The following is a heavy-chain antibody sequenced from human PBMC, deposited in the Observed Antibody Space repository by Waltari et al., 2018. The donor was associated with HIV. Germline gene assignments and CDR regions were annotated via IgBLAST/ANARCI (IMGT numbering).Heavy chain of an antibody. D-gene: IGHD3-10*01. V-gene: IGHV4-30-4*01. CDR3: AKDPLGFGYYGMNV. CDR2: IYYSGRT. J-gene: IGHJ6*02. Sequence: QVQLQESDPGLVKPSQTLSLTCTVSGGPISSGDYYWSWIRQSPGKGLEWIGHIYYSGRTDYNPSLKSRVTISVDTSKNQFSLKLSSVTAADTAVYYCAKDPLGFGYYGMNVWGQGTTVTVSS. CDR1: GGPISSGDYY.